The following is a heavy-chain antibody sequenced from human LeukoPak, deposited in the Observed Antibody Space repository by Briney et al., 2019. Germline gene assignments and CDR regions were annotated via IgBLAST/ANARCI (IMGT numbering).Heavy chain of an antibody. CDR1: GFTFSSYW. CDR3: ARDHPGVAVAGTGDY. V-gene: IGHV3-74*01. Sequence: WGSLRLSCAASGFTFSSYWMHWVRQAPGKGLVWVSRINSDGSSTSYADSVKGRFTISRDNAKNTLYLQMNSLRAEDTAVYYCARDHPGVAVAGTGDYWGQGTLVTVSS. D-gene: IGHD6-19*01. CDR2: INSDGSST. J-gene: IGHJ4*02.